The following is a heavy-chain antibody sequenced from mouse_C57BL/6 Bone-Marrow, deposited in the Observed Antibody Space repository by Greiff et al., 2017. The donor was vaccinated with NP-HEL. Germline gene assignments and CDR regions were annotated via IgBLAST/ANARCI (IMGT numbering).Heavy chain of an antibody. CDR1: GYAFSSSW. Sequence: QVQLKESGPELVKPGASVKISCKASGYAFSSSWMNWVKQRPGKGLEWIGRIYPGDGDTNYNGKFKGKATLTADKSSSTAYMQLSSLTSEDSAVYFCGNYRFAYWGQGTLVTVSA. D-gene: IGHD1-1*01. CDR2: IYPGDGDT. CDR3: GNYRFAY. J-gene: IGHJ3*01. V-gene: IGHV1-82*01.